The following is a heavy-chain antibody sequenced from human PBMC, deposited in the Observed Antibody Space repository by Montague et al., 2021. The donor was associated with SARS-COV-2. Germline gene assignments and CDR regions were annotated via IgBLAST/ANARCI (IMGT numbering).Heavy chain of an antibody. J-gene: IGHJ4*02. CDR1: GFTVSSTY. V-gene: IGHV3-66*01. CDR2: ISSSSVT. D-gene: IGHD3-10*01. CDR3: ARESSQFFGSGPLDY. Sequence: SLRLSCAASGFTVSSTYVNWVRQVPGKGLEWVSSISSSSVTYSADSLKGRFTISRDNSKNTVYLQMNSLRAEDTAVYFCARESSQFFGSGPLDYWGQGSLVTVSS.